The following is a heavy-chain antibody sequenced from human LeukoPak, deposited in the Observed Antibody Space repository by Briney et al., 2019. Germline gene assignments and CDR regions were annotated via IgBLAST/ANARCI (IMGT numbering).Heavy chain of an antibody. J-gene: IGHJ4*02. D-gene: IGHD3-22*01. Sequence: ASVKVSCKVSGYTLTELSMHWVRQAPGKGLEWMGGFDPEDGETIYAQKFQGRVTMTEDTSTDTAYMELSSLRSEDTAVYYCATDRRLYDSSGYYGYWGQGTLVTVSS. CDR3: ATDRRLYDSSGYYGY. CDR1: GYTLTELS. V-gene: IGHV1-24*01. CDR2: FDPEDGET.